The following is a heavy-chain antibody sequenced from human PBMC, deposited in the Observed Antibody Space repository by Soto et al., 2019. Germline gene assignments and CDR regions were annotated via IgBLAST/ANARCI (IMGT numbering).Heavy chain of an antibody. CDR3: ARDRGGDYEGKGLGAFDI. V-gene: IGHV4-31*03. CDR2: IYYSGST. Sequence: SETLSLTCTVSGGSISSGGYYWSWIRQHPGKGLEWIGYIYYSGSTYYNPSLKSRVTISVDTSKNQFSLKLSSVTAADTAVYYCARDRGGDYEGKGLGAFDIWGQGTMVTVSS. D-gene: IGHD4-17*01. J-gene: IGHJ3*02. CDR1: GGSISSGGYY.